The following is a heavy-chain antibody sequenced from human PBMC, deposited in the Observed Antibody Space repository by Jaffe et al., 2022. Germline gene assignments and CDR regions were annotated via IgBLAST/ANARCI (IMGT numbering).Heavy chain of an antibody. CDR2: IYHSGST. V-gene: IGHV4-4*02. Sequence: QVQLQQSGPGLVKPSGTLSLTCAVSSDSISSGNWWSWIRQTPGKGLEWIGEIYHSGSTKYNPSLKSRVTISVDKSKNQFSLRLSSVTAADTAVYFCARYYSGGAFDIWGQGTMVTVSS. CDR3: ARYYSGGAFDI. D-gene: IGHD2-21*01. J-gene: IGHJ3*02. CDR1: SDSISSGNW.